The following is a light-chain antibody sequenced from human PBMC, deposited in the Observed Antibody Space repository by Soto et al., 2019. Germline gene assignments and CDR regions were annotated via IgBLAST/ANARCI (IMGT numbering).Light chain of an antibody. CDR1: SSNIGNYY. CDR2: END. V-gene: IGLV1-51*02. J-gene: IGLJ2*01. CDR3: AAWDGNLRAVV. Sequence: QSVLTQPPSVSAAPGQKVTISCSGSSSNIGNYYVCWYQHLPGTAPKFLIYENDKRPSGIPDRFSGSKSGTSATLDITGLQTGDDADYYCAAWDGNLRAVVFGGVTKLTVL.